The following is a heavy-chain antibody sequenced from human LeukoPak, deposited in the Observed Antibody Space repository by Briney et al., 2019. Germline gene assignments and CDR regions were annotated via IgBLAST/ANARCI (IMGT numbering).Heavy chain of an antibody. V-gene: IGHV3-74*01. CDR2: VSNDGTST. J-gene: IGHJ3*02. CDR3: ARDYGDNRRASDI. CDR1: GFTFNNYW. D-gene: IGHD4-23*01. Sequence: PGGSLRLSCAGSGFTFNNYWIHWVRQAPGKGLVWVSRVSNDGTSTIYADSVRGRFTISRDNAKNTLFLQMNSLRVEDTAVYFCARDYGDNRRASDIWGQGTMVTVSS.